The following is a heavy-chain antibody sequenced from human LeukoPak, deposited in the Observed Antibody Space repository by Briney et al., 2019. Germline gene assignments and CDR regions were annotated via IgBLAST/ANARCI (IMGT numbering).Heavy chain of an antibody. CDR2: IGGSGTKK. Sequence: GGSLRLSCAASGFPFSDYYMSWIRQAPGKGLEWVSYIGGSGTKKYYADSMKGRFTISRDNSKNSLYLQMNSLRAYDTAVYYCARGFDCSTASCSCMDVWGQGTTVTVSS. CDR3: ARGFDCSTASCSCMDV. J-gene: IGHJ6*02. CDR1: GFPFSDYY. V-gene: IGHV3-11*01. D-gene: IGHD2-21*01.